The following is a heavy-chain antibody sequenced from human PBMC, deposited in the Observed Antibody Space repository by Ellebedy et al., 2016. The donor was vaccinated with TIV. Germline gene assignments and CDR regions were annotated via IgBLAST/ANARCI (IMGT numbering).Heavy chain of an antibody. J-gene: IGHJ4*02. CDR2: ISSSNSYI. CDR3: AREMLAGYSSSWSPFDY. V-gene: IGHV3-21*01. D-gene: IGHD6-13*01. CDR1: GFTFSSYS. Sequence: PGGSLRLSCAASGFTFSSYSMNWVRQAPGKGLEWVSSISSSNSYIYYADSVKGRFTISRDNAKNSLYLQMNSLRAEDTAVFYCAREMLAGYSSSWSPFDYWGQGTLVTVSS.